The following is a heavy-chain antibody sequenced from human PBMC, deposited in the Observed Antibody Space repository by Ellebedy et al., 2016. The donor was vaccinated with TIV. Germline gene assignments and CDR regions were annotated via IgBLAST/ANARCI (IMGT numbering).Heavy chain of an antibody. CDR1: GYTFTSYG. Sequence: AASVKVSCKASGYTFTSYGISWVRQAPGQGLEWMGWISAYNGNTNYAQKLQGRVTMTRNTSISTAYMELSSLRSEDTAVYYCARAIAVAGKADYWGQGTLVTVSS. J-gene: IGHJ4*02. CDR2: ISAYNGNT. V-gene: IGHV1-18*01. CDR3: ARAIAVAGKADY. D-gene: IGHD6-19*01.